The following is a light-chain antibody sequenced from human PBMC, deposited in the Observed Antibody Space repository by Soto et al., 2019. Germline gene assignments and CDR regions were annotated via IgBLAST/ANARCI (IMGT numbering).Light chain of an antibody. Sequence: DIQMTQSPSSLSASVGDRVTITCQASQAIRNYLNWYQQKPGKAPKLLIYDASNLETGVPSRFSGSGSGRNFTFTISSLQPEDIATYYCQQCNDLLTFGGGTRIEIK. CDR3: QQCNDLLT. J-gene: IGKJ4*01. CDR2: DAS. CDR1: QAIRNY. V-gene: IGKV1-33*01.